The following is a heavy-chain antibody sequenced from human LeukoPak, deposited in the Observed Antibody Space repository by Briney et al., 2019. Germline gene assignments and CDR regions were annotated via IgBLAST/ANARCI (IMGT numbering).Heavy chain of an antibody. V-gene: IGHV3-30*02. J-gene: IGHJ4*02. CDR2: IRYDGSNK. Sequence: GGSLRLSCAASGFTFSSYGMHWVRQAPGKGLEWVAFIRYDGSNKYYADSVKGRFTISRDNSKNTLYLQMNSLRAEDTAVYYCVKGEYDYVWGSPLDYWGQGTLVTASS. CDR3: VKGEYDYVWGSPLDY. D-gene: IGHD3-16*01. CDR1: GFTFSSYG.